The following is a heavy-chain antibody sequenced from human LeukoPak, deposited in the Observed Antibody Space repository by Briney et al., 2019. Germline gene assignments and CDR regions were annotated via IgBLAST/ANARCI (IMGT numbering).Heavy chain of an antibody. V-gene: IGHV3-48*01. CDR3: ARVPTRRYYCMGV. CDR1: GFTFSSHN. CDR2: ISSTSTTI. J-gene: IGHJ6*04. Sequence: GGSLRLSCAASGFTFSSHNMNWVRQAPGKGLEWVSYISSTSTTIYYADSVKGRFTISRDNAKNSLYLQVNSLRAEDTALYYCARVPTRRYYCMGVWGKGTTVTVSS.